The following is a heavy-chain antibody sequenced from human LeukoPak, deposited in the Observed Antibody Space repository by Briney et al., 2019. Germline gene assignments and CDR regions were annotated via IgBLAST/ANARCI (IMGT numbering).Heavy chain of an antibody. V-gene: IGHV1-2*02. CDR1: GYTFTSYY. Sequence: ASVKVSCKASGYTFTSYYMHWVRQAPGQGLEWMGWINPNSGGTNYAQKFQGRVTMTRDTSISTAYMELSRLRSDDTAVYYCARDQQWLVGFYYYGMDVWGQGTTVTVSS. CDR3: ARDQQWLVGFYYYGMDV. J-gene: IGHJ6*02. D-gene: IGHD6-19*01. CDR2: INPNSGGT.